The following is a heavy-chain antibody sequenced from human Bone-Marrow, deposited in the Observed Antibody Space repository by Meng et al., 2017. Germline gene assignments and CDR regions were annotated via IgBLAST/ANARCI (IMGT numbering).Heavy chain of an antibody. D-gene: IGHD6-13*01. Sequence: QGQHQQWGAGLLKPSETLSLTCAVYGGSFSGYYWSWIRQPPGKGLEWIGEINHSGSTNYNPSLKSRVTISVDTSKNQFSLKLSSVTAADTAVYYCARRLIAAAGNDYWGQGTLVTVSS. CDR3: ARRLIAAAGNDY. CDR2: INHSGST. CDR1: GGSFSGYY. V-gene: IGHV4-34*01. J-gene: IGHJ4*02.